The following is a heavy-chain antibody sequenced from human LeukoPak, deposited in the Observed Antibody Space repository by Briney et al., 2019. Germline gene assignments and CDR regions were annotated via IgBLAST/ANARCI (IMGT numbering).Heavy chain of an antibody. J-gene: IGHJ5*02. D-gene: IGHD3-9*01. CDR1: GFTFSSYA. Sequence: GGSLRLSCAASGFTFSSYAMSWVRQAPGKGLEWVSAISGSGGSTYYADSVKGRFTISRDNSKNTLYLQMNSLRAEDTAVYYCAKLSYDIVTGLNWFDPWGQGTLVTVSS. V-gene: IGHV3-23*01. CDR2: ISGSGGST. CDR3: AKLSYDIVTGLNWFDP.